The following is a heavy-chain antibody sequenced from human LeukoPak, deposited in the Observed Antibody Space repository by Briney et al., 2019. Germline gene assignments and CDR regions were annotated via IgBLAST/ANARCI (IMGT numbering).Heavy chain of an antibody. V-gene: IGHV4-61*02. CDR3: AREVDYYDSSGYYYVFYFDY. J-gene: IGHJ4*02. D-gene: IGHD3-22*01. CDR2: IYTSGST. Sequence: SETLSLTCTVSGGSISSGSYYWSWNRQRAGTGLEWIGRIYTSGSTNYNPSLKSRVTISVDTSKNQFSLKLSSVTAADTAVYYCAREVDYYDSSGYYYVFYFDYWGQGTLVTVSS. CDR1: GGSISSGSYY.